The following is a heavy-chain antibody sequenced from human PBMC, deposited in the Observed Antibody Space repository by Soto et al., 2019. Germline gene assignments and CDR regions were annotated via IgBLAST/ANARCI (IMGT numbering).Heavy chain of an antibody. CDR2: INHSGST. J-gene: IGHJ4*02. Sequence: PSETLSLTCAVYGGSFSGYYWSWIRQPPGKGLEWIGEINHSGSTNYNPSLKSRVTISVDTSKNQFSLKLSSVTAADTAVYYCARVQLRNQVVPAAIDYWGQGTLVTVSS. CDR3: ARVQLRNQVVPAAIDY. D-gene: IGHD2-2*02. V-gene: IGHV4-34*01. CDR1: GGSFSGYY.